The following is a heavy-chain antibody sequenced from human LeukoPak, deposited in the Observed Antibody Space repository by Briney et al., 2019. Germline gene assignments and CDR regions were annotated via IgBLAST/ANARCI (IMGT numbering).Heavy chain of an antibody. V-gene: IGHV4-34*01. Sequence: SETLSLTCAVYGGSFSDYYWSWIRQPPDKGLEWIGEINHNGSTNYNPSLKSRVTMSVDTSKNQFSLKLISVTAADTAVYYCARYSGESNWFDPWGQGTLVIVS. J-gene: IGHJ5*02. CDR3: ARYSGESNWFDP. CDR2: INHNGST. CDR1: GGSFSDYY. D-gene: IGHD3-10*01.